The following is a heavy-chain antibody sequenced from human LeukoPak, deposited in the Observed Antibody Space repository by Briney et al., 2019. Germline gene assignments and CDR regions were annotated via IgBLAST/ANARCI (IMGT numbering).Heavy chain of an antibody. D-gene: IGHD4-17*01. Sequence: ASVKVSCKASGYTFTSYGISWVRQAPGQGLEWMGWISAYNGNTNYAQKLQGRVTMTTDTSTSTAYMELRSLRSDDTAVYYCAGDLLRAVTTLRSDAFDIWGQGTMVTVSS. V-gene: IGHV1-18*01. CDR3: AGDLLRAVTTLRSDAFDI. CDR1: GYTFTSYG. CDR2: ISAYNGNT. J-gene: IGHJ3*02.